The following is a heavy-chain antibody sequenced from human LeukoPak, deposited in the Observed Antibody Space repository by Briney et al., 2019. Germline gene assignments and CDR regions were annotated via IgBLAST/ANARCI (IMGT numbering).Heavy chain of an antibody. V-gene: IGHV3-23*01. J-gene: IGHJ4*02. D-gene: IGHD2-2*01. CDR2: ISGSGGGT. CDR3: AKGRDSTSCYDN. CDR1: GFTFTNCA. Sequence: GGSLRLSCADSGFTFTNCAMSWVRQAPGKGLEWVSAISGSGGGTYYADSVKGRFTISRDNSKNMLFLQMNSLRAEDTAVYYCAKGRDSTSCYDNWGQGTLVTVSS.